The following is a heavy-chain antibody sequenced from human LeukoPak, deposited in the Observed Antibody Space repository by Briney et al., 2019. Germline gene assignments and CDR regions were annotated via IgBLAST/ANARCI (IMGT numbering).Heavy chain of an antibody. Sequence: PSGTLSLTCAVSGGSISSAYWWSWVRQPPGKGLEWIGEIYHSGSTNYNPSLKSRVTLSVDESKNQFSLKLSSVTAADTAVYYCAREARITMVRGVIITNVYAFDIWGQGTMVTVSS. CDR3: AREARITMVRGVIITNVYAFDI. D-gene: IGHD3-10*01. J-gene: IGHJ3*02. V-gene: IGHV4-4*02. CDR1: GGSISSAYW. CDR2: IYHSGST.